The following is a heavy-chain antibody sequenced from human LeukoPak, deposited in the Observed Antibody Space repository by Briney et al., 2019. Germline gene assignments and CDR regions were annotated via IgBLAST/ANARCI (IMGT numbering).Heavy chain of an antibody. V-gene: IGHV1-69*13. CDR3: ARDQVAGNWFDP. J-gene: IGHJ5*02. Sequence: ASVKVSCTASGGTFSSYAISWVRQAPGQGLEWMGGIIPIFGTANYAQKFQGRVTITADESTSTAYMELSSLRSEDTAVYYCARDQVAGNWFDPWGQGTLVTVSS. D-gene: IGHD2-15*01. CDR2: IIPIFGTA. CDR1: GGTFSSYA.